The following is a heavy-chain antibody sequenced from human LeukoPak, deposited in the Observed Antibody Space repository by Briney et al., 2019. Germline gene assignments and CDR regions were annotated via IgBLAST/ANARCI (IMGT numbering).Heavy chain of an antibody. Sequence: GESLKISCKGSGYSFTSYWIGWVRQMPGKGLEWMGIIYPGDSDTRYSPSFQGQVTISADKSISTAYLQWSSLKASDTAMYYCASRYYDILTGYYHDAFDIWGQGTMVTVSS. CDR1: GYSFTSYW. D-gene: IGHD3-9*01. V-gene: IGHV5-51*01. CDR2: IYPGDSDT. J-gene: IGHJ3*02. CDR3: ASRYYDILTGYYHDAFDI.